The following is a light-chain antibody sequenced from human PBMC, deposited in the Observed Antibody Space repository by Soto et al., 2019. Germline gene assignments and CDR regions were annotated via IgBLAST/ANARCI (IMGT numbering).Light chain of an antibody. CDR3: CSYAGIYTLV. Sequence: SVLTQPASVSGSPGQSITISCTGTSSDIGYYNYVSWHQQHPGKAPKLMIYEVSNRPSGVSNRFSGSKSGNTASLTISGLQAEDEADYYCCSYAGIYTLVFGGGTKVTVL. CDR1: SSDIGYYNY. CDR2: EVS. J-gene: IGLJ2*01. V-gene: IGLV2-14*01.